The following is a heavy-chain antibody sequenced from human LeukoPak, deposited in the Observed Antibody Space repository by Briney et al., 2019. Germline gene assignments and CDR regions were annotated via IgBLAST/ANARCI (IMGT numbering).Heavy chain of an antibody. CDR2: IYYSGST. V-gene: IGHV4-61*01. D-gene: IGHD1-26*01. CDR1: GGSVSTGTYY. J-gene: IGHJ3*01. CDR3: ARDLWELQSAFDL. Sequence: PSETLSLTCTVSGGSVSTGTYYWSWIRQPPGKGLEWIAYIYYSGSTNYNPSLMSRVTISVYTSKNQFSLKLRSVTAADTAVYYCARDLWELQSAFDLWGQGTMVTVSS.